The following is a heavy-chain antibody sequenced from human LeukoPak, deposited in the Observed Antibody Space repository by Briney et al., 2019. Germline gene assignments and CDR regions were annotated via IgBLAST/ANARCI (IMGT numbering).Heavy chain of an antibody. V-gene: IGHV3-30*02. D-gene: IGHD3-22*01. CDR3: ARVNYDSSGYYPPFFDY. CDR2: IRYDGSNK. CDR1: GFTFSSYG. J-gene: IGHJ4*02. Sequence: GGSLRLSCAASGFTFSSYGMHWVRQAPGKGLEWVAFIRYDGSNKYYADSVKGRFTISRDNSKNTLYLQMNSLRAEDTAVYYCARVNYDSSGYYPPFFDYWGQGTLVTVSS.